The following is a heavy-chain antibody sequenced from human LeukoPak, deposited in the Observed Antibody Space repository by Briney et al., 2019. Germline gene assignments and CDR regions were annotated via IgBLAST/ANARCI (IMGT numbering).Heavy chain of an antibody. J-gene: IGHJ4*02. CDR3: ARSAHYSSTGYPFDY. CDR1: GGSISSYY. CDR2: IYYSGST. Sequence: SETLSLTCTVSGGSISSYYWSWIRQPPGKGLEWIGYIYYSGSTNYNPSLKSRVTISVDTSKNQFSLKLSSVTAADTAVYYCARSAHYSSTGYPFDYWGQGTLVTVSS. D-gene: IGHD2-2*01. V-gene: IGHV4-59*01.